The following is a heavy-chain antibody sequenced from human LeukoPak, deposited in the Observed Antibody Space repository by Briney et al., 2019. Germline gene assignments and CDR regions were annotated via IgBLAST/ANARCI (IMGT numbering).Heavy chain of an antibody. CDR3: ALEVFFSDNSSFYY. D-gene: IGHD4-11*01. CDR1: GYTFTGYY. J-gene: IGHJ4*02. V-gene: IGHV1-2*02. Sequence: ASVKVSCKASGYTFTGYYMHWVRQAPGQGLEWMGWMDPKSGETNHAQKFQGRVIVTRDTSISTAYMELSRLRSDDAAVYYCALEVFFSDNSSFYYWGQGTLVTVSS. CDR2: MDPKSGET.